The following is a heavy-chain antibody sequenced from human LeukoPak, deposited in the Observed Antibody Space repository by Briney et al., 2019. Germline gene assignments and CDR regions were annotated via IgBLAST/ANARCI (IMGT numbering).Heavy chain of an antibody. J-gene: IGHJ4*02. Sequence: QVQLQESGPGLVKPSETLSLTCTVSGGSISSYYWSWIRQPPGKGLEWIGYIYYSGSTDYDPSLKSRVTISVDTSKNQFSLKLSSVTAADTAVYYCAREGVTKYYFDYWGQGTLVTVSS. D-gene: IGHD4-11*01. CDR3: AREGVTKYYFDY. V-gene: IGHV4-59*01. CDR1: GGSISSYY. CDR2: IYYSGST.